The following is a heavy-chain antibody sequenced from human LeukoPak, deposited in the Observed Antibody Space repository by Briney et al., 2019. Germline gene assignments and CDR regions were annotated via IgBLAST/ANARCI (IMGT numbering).Heavy chain of an antibody. D-gene: IGHD6-19*01. CDR3: ARGSGWSTDFDY. V-gene: IGHV4-59*01. Sequence: SETLSLACTVSGGSINSYYWSWIRQPPGKGLEWIGYIYYSGSTNYNPSLKSRVTISVDTSKNQFSLKLSSVTAADTAVYYCARGSGWSTDFDYWGQGTLVTVSP. CDR1: GGSINSYY. J-gene: IGHJ4*02. CDR2: IYYSGST.